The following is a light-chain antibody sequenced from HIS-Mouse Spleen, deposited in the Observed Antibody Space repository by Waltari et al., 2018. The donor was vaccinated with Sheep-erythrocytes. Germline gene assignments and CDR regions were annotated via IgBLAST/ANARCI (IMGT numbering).Light chain of an antibody. V-gene: IGLV2-8*01. J-gene: IGLJ3*02. Sequence: QSALTQPPSASGSPGQSVTIPCTGTSSDLGGYNYVPWYQQHPGKAPKLMIYEVSKRPSGVPDRFSGSKSGNTASLTVSGLQAEDEADYYCSSYAGSNNFEVFGGGTKLTVL. CDR2: EVS. CDR1: SSDLGGYNY. CDR3: SSYAGSNNFEV.